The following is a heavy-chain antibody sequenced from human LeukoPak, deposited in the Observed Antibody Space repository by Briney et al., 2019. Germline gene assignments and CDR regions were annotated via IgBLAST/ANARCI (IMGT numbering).Heavy chain of an antibody. V-gene: IGHV3-48*01. CDR3: AKGGDFWSGYFDY. J-gene: IGHJ4*02. Sequence: GGSLRLSCTASGFTFSSYSMNWVRQAPGKGREWVSYISSSSSTIYYADSVKGRFTISRDNSKNTLYLQMNSLRAEDTAVYYCAKGGDFWSGYFDYWGQGTLVTVSS. CDR1: GFTFSSYS. D-gene: IGHD3-3*01. CDR2: ISSSSSTI.